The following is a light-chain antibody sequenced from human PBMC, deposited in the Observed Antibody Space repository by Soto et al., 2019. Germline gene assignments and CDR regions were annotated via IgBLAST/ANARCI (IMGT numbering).Light chain of an antibody. CDR1: QSVSSSN. V-gene: IGKV3-20*01. Sequence: EILFTQSPGTLSLSPGERSTLSFRASQSVSSSNLAWYQQKPGQAPRLLLYGASSRATGIPDRFSGSGSGTDFTLTISRLEPEDFAVYYCQQYGSSPLTFGGGTKVDIK. CDR2: GAS. CDR3: QQYGSSPLT. J-gene: IGKJ4*01.